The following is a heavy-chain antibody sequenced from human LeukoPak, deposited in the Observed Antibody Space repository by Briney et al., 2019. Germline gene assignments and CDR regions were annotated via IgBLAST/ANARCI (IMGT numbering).Heavy chain of an antibody. V-gene: IGHV3-21*01. Sequence: GRSLRLSCADSGLTVTSNSMDWVRPAPGKGLEWVSSISSSSTYIYYADSVRGRFTISRDNAKKSLYLQMDSLRAEDTAVYFCARDRGYGYYHFDYWGQGTLVTVSS. CDR2: ISSSSTYI. J-gene: IGHJ4*02. CDR3: ARDRGYGYYHFDY. CDR1: GLTVTSNS. D-gene: IGHD5-12*01.